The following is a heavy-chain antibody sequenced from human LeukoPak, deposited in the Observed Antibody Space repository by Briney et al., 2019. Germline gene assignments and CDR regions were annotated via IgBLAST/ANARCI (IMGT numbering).Heavy chain of an antibody. V-gene: IGHV3-23*01. CDR1: GFTFSSYA. D-gene: IGHD3-22*01. J-gene: IGHJ4*02. Sequence: PGGSLRLSCAASGFTFSSYAMSWVRQVPGKGLEWVSAISGIGSNTYYANSVKGRFTISRDNSKNTLYLQMNSLRAEDTAVYYCAKDDSCGHYCLPKNFDYWGQGTLVTVSS. CDR2: ISGIGSNT. CDR3: AKDDSCGHYCLPKNFDY.